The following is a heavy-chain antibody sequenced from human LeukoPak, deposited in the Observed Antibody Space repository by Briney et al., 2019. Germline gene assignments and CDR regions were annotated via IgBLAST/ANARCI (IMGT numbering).Heavy chain of an antibody. J-gene: IGHJ4*02. CDR1: GSTVISNA. D-gene: IGHD3-3*01. V-gene: IGHV3-23*01. Sequence: QSGGSLRLSWAASGSTVISNAMGWLPQPPGKGLNGFSAFIVMGGSTYYAHSIEDRFTISRDNSKNTMYLQMSSVRAEDTAVYYCAKAARITIFGVVIHPFDYWGQGTLVTVSS. CDR2: FIVMGGST. CDR3: AKAARITIFGVVIHPFDY.